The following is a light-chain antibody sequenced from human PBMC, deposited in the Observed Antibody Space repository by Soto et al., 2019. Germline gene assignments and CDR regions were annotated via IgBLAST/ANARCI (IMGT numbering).Light chain of an antibody. CDR2: EVS. Sequence: QSVLTQPASVSGSPGQSITISCTGTSSDVGGYNYVSWYQQHPGKAPKLMIYEVSNRPSGVSNRFSGSKSGNTASLTISGLQDEDEADYYCSSYTSSNTLVFGTGTKLTVL. V-gene: IGLV2-14*01. J-gene: IGLJ1*01. CDR3: SSYTSSNTLV. CDR1: SSDVGGYNY.